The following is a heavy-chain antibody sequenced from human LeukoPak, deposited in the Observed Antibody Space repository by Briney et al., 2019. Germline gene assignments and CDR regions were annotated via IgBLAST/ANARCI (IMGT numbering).Heavy chain of an antibody. CDR3: ARGCYYYGSGSYCLYGMDV. CDR2: IIPICGIA. J-gene: IGHJ6*02. CDR1: GGTFSSYA. V-gene: IGHV1-69*04. D-gene: IGHD3-10*01. Sequence: SVKVSCKASGGTFSSYAISWVRQAPGQGLEWMGRIIPICGIANYAQKFQGRVTITADKSTSTAYMELSSLRSEDTAVYYCARGCYYYGSGSYCLYGMDVWGQGTTVTVSS.